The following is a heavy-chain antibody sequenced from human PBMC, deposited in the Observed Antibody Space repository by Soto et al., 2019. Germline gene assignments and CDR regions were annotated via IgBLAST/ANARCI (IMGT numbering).Heavy chain of an antibody. CDR2: INAGNGNT. CDR3: ARSIVVVTSFDY. J-gene: IGHJ4*02. CDR1: GYTFTSYA. D-gene: IGHD3-22*01. V-gene: IGHV1-3*01. Sequence: ASVTVSCKASGYTFTSYAIHWVRQAPGQRLEWMGWINAGNGNTKYSQKFQGRVTITRDTSASTAYMELSSLRSEDTAVYYCARSIVVVTSFDYWGQGTLVTVSS.